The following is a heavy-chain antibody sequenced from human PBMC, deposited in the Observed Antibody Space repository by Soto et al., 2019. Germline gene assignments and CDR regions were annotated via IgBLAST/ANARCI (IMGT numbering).Heavy chain of an antibody. CDR2: IYHTVNT. CDR1: GVSIGSHS. D-gene: IGHD2-15*01. CDR3: ARLQYTVVTALDI. V-gene: IGHV4-59*11. Sequence: PSETLSLTCRVSGVSIGSHSWSWIRQAPGKGPELVGYIYHTVNTNYNPALKSRVTISMDTSENQLSLQLSSVTAADTAVYYCARLQYTVVTALDIWGQGTMVTVSS. J-gene: IGHJ3*02.